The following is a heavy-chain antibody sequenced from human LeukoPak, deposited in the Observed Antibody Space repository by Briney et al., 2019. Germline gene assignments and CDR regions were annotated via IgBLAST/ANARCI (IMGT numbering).Heavy chain of an antibody. V-gene: IGHV4-4*02. D-gene: IGHD3-9*01. Sequence: SETLSLTCAVSGGSISSSNWWSWVRQPPGKGLEWIGEIYHSGSTNYNPSLKSRVTISVDKSKNQFSLKLSSVTAADTAVYYCARVYTLRYFDSPGPFDYWGQGTPVTVSS. CDR2: IYHSGST. CDR1: GGSISSSNW. J-gene: IGHJ4*02. CDR3: ARVYTLRYFDSPGPFDY.